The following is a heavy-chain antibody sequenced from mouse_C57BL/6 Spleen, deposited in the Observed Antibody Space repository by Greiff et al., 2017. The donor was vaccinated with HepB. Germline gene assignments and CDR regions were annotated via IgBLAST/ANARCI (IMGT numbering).Heavy chain of an antibody. CDR2: IYPSDSET. V-gene: IGHV1-61*01. D-gene: IGHD1-1*01. Sequence: QVQLQQPGAELVRPGSSVKLSCKASGYTFTSYWMDWVKQRPGQGLEWIGNIYPSDSETHYNQKFKDKATLTVDKSSSTAYMQLSSLTAEDSAVYYGAREGEVLLRAFDYWGQGTTLTVSS. CDR1: GYTFTSYW. J-gene: IGHJ2*01. CDR3: AREGEVLLRAFDY.